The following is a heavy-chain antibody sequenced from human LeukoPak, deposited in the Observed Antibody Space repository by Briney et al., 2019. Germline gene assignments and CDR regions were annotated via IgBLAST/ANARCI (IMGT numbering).Heavy chain of an antibody. CDR2: ISGSGGST. J-gene: IGHJ6*02. CDR3: AKDRSVGVAIYYYYGMDV. CDR1: GFTFSRYA. Sequence: GASLRLSCAASGFTFSRYAMSWVRQAPGKGLEWVSTISGSGGSTYYADSVKGRFTISRDNSKNTLYLQMNSLRVEDTAVYYCAKDRSVGVAIYYYYGMDVWGQGTTVTVSS. V-gene: IGHV3-23*01. D-gene: IGHD3-3*01.